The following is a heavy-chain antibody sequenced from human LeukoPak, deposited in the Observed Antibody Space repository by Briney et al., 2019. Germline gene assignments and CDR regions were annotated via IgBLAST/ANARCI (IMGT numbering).Heavy chain of an antibody. CDR3: ARQSRYYYMDV. Sequence: SETLSLTCKVSGVSISNYYWTWIRQPPGKALEWIGYIFNTGSTNYNPSLKSRATISLDTSQNQVYLELKSVTAADTAVYYCARQSRYYYMDVWGRGTTVTVSS. J-gene: IGHJ6*03. CDR2: IFNTGST. V-gene: IGHV4-59*08. CDR1: GVSISNYY.